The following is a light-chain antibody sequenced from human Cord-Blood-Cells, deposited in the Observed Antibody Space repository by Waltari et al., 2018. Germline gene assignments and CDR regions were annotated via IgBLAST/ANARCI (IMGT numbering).Light chain of an antibody. CDR3: SSYTSSSTLVV. V-gene: IGLV2-14*01. Sequence: QSALTQPASLSASPGHAITISCTGTSSDVGGYNHLSWYQQHPGKAPKLIIYEVSNRPSGVSNRFSGSKSGNTASLTISGLQAEDEADYYCSSYTSSSTLVVFGGGTKLTVL. CDR1: SSDVGGYNH. CDR2: EVS. J-gene: IGLJ2*01.